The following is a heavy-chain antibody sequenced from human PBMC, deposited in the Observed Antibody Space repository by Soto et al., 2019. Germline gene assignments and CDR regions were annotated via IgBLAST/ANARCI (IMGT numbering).Heavy chain of an antibody. CDR2: VNQEGSEK. V-gene: IGHV3-7*02. CDR1: GFTFSSYW. D-gene: IGHD1-26*01. CDR3: ERLRRLVD. J-gene: IGHJ4*02. Sequence: EVQLVESGGDLVQPGGSLRLSCAASGFTFSSYWMSWVRQVPGKGLEWVANVNQEGSEKNYLDSVKGRFTISRDNAKDSVYLEMESVGVEDTGVYYCERLRRLVDWGQGTLVTVSS.